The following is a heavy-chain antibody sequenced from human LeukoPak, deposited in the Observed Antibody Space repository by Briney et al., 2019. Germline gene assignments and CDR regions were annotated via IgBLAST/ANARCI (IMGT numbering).Heavy chain of an antibody. V-gene: IGHV3-21*01. CDR3: ARDPRDSRAYYFDY. CDR2: ISSSSSYI. J-gene: IGHJ4*02. CDR1: GFTFSSYS. D-gene: IGHD2-21*02. Sequence: PGGSLRLSCAASGFTFSSYSMNWVRQAPGKGLEWVSSISSSSSYIYYADSVKGRFTISRDNAKNSLYLQMNSLRAEDTAVYYCARDPRDSRAYYFDYWGQGTLVTVSS.